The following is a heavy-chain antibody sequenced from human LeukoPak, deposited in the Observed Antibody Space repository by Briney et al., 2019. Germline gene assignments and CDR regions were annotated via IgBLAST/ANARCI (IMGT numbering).Heavy chain of an antibody. V-gene: IGHV4-59*01. CDR2: IYYSGST. D-gene: IGHD2-8*01. Sequence: SETLSLTCTVSGGSISSYYWYWIRQPPGKGLEWIGYIYYSGSTNYNPSLKSRVTMSVDTSKNQFSLKLSSVTAADTAVYYCARNTNYAFDIWGQGTMVTVSS. CDR3: ARNTNYAFDI. J-gene: IGHJ3*02. CDR1: GGSISSYY.